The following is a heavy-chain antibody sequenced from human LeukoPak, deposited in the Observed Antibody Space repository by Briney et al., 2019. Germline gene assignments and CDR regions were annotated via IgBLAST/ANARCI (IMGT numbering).Heavy chain of an antibody. V-gene: IGHV3-23*01. Sequence: PGGSLRLSSAASGFTFSTYAVNWVRQAPGKGLEWVSSISDSGGRTYYADSVKGRLTISRDNSKNTLYLQMNSLRSEDTAVYYCARGGRSSGWYGAHDAFDIWGQGTMVTVSS. D-gene: IGHD6-19*01. J-gene: IGHJ3*02. CDR1: GFTFSTYA. CDR3: ARGGRSSGWYGAHDAFDI. CDR2: ISDSGGRT.